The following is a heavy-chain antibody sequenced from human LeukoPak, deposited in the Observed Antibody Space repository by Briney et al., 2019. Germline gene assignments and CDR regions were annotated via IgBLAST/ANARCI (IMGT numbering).Heavy chain of an antibody. CDR2: IYSGGST. CDR1: GFTVGSNY. V-gene: IGHV3-66*02. D-gene: IGHD3-16*01. Sequence: GGSLGLSCAASGFTVGSNYMNWVRQAPGKGFEWVSSIYSGGSTDYADSVKGRFTVSRDGSKNTVYLQMNSLRSNDTAVYYCAGKKYVWGIFLVLGGRETLVTVPS. CDR3: AGKKYVWGIFLVL. J-gene: IGHJ4*02.